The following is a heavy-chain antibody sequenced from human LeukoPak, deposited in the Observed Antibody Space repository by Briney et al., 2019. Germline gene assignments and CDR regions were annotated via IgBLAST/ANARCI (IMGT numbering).Heavy chain of an antibody. CDR2: IWYDGSNK. V-gene: IGHV3-33*01. J-gene: IGHJ4*02. CDR1: GFTFSSYG. Sequence: PGGSLRLSCAASGFTFSSYGMHWVRQAPGKGLEWVAVIWYDGSNKYYADSVKGRFTISRDNSKNTLYLQMNSLRAEDTAVYYCARDAYGSNPPFDYWGQGTLVTVSS. CDR3: ARDAYGSNPPFDY. D-gene: IGHD4-17*01.